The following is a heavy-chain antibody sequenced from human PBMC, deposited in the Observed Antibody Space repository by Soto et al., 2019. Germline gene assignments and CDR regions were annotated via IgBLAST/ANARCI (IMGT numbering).Heavy chain of an antibody. V-gene: IGHV1-69*02. D-gene: IGHD3-10*01. CDR3: ATNYGSGSTHFDH. Sequence: QVLLVQSGAEVKKPGSSVKVYCTASGGTLSSYTISWVRQTPGQGPEWMGRFIPMVAMSDYARRFQGRVTITADTSTSTVYMQLHCLRSVDTAVYYCATNYGSGSTHFDHWGQGTLVTVSS. CDR1: GGTLSSYT. CDR2: FIPMVAMS. J-gene: IGHJ4*02.